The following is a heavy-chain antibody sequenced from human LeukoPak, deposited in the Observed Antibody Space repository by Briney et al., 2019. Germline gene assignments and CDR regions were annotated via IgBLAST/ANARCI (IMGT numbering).Heavy chain of an antibody. D-gene: IGHD1-7*01. CDR2: INPNSGVT. CDR3: ARAVSGTLGGAFDI. Sequence: ASLKVSCKASGYTFIDYFIHWMRQTPGQGLEWLGWINPNSGVTRYAQKFQDRVTMTRDTAAYMELSSPTSDDTAVYYCARAVSGTLGGAFDIFGQGTAVTVSS. CDR1: GYTFIDYF. V-gene: IGHV1-2*02. J-gene: IGHJ3*02.